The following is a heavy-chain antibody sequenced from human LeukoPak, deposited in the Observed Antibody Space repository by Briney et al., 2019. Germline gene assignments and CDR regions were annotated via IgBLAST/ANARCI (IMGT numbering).Heavy chain of an antibody. CDR2: ISHDGSNK. CDR3: ARDLDDSSGSIGY. V-gene: IGHV3-30-3*01. Sequence: GGSLRLSCAASGFTFSSYAMHWVRQAPGKGLEWVAVISHDGSNKYYADSVKGRFTISRDNSKNTLYLQMNSLRAEDTAVYYCARDLDDSSGSIGYWGQGTLVTVPS. J-gene: IGHJ4*02. D-gene: IGHD3-22*01. CDR1: GFTFSSYA.